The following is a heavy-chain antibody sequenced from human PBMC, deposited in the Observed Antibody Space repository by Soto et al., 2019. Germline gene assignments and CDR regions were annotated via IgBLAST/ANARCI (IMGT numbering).Heavy chain of an antibody. J-gene: IGHJ4*02. CDR3: AKQTYYYDSSGPPPIDY. D-gene: IGHD3-22*01. Sequence: PGGSLRLSCAASGFTFSTSAMSWVRQAPGKGLEWVSAISGSGGSTYYADSVKGRFTISRDNSKNTLYLQMNSLRAEDTAVYYCAKQTYYYDSSGPPPIDYWGQGTLVTVSS. V-gene: IGHV3-23*01. CDR1: GFTFSTSA. CDR2: ISGSGGST.